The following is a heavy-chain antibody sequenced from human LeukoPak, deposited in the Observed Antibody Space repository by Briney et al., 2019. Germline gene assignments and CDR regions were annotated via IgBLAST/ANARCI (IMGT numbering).Heavy chain of an antibody. CDR3: ASKRYDSRSAAFDI. Sequence: PSETLSLTCTVSGGSIIDFYWSWIRQPPGKGLEWIGNVFYSGSTNYNPSLKSRVTISVDTSKNQFSLKLSSVTAADTAVYYCASKRYDSRSAAFDIWGQGTMVTVSS. CDR2: VFYSGST. J-gene: IGHJ3*02. D-gene: IGHD3-10*01. V-gene: IGHV4-59*12. CDR1: GGSIIDFY.